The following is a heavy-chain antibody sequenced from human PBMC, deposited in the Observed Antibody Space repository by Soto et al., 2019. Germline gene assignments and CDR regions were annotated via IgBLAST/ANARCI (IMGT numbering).Heavy chain of an antibody. CDR3: ARHALLGYCSGGSCYRNWFDP. D-gene: IGHD2-15*01. CDR2: IYYSGTT. V-gene: IGHV4-59*04. CDR1: GGSSGGYY. Sequence: PLETLSLTYSVSGGSSGGYYWRWIRQPQGKGLEWIGYIYYSGTTYYNPSLKSRVTISVDPSKNQISLKLNSVTAADTALYYCARHALLGYCSGGSCYRNWFDPCGQGTLVTVSS. J-gene: IGHJ5*02.